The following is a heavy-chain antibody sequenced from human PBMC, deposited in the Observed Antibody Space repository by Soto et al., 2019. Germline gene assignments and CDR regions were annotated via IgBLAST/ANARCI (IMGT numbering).Heavy chain of an antibody. CDR2: ISSYNGDT. V-gene: IGHV1-18*01. CDR1: GYTFTRSG. D-gene: IGHD1-26*01. J-gene: IGHJ4*02. CDR3: ARGVTSGSFPPFDL. Sequence: ASVKVSCKASGYTFTRSGISWARQAPGQGLEWMGWISSYNGDTNYAQTFQGRVTMTTDTSTSTAYLELRSLRSDDTAVYYCARGVTSGSFPPFDLWGQGTLVTVSS.